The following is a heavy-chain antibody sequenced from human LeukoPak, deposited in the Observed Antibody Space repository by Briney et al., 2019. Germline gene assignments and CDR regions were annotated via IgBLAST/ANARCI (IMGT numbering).Heavy chain of an antibody. CDR2: IYYSGST. CDR3: ARGPYRNSFDY. V-gene: IGHV4-31*03. CDR1: GASLSIGFCY. Sequence: SETLSLTCTVSGASLSIGFCYWRWIRQHPGKGLEWIGYIYYSGSTYYHPSLKSRVTMSVDTSKNQFSLKLSSVTAADTAVYYCARGPYRNSFDYWGQGTLVTVSS. J-gene: IGHJ4*02. D-gene: IGHD4-11*01.